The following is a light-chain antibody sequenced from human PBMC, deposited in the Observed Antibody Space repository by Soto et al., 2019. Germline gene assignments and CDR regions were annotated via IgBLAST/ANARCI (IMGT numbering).Light chain of an antibody. J-gene: IGKJ2*01. V-gene: IGKV3-11*01. CDR2: DTS. CDR3: QQRSDWPYT. Sequence: EILLTQSPATLSLSPGERATLSCRASQSVSSYLAWYQQRPGQPPRLLIYDTSTRATGIPARFSGRGSGTDFTLNISSLEPEDFAVYYCQQRSDWPYTFGQGTKLEIK. CDR1: QSVSSY.